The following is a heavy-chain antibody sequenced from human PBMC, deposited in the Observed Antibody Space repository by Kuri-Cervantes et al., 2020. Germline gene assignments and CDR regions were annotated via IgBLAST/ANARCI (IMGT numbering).Heavy chain of an antibody. CDR2: ISGSGSST. D-gene: IGHD4-17*01. CDR1: GFTVSSNY. Sequence: GESLKISCAASGFTVSSNYMSWVRQAPGKGLEWVSAISGSGSSTYYADSVKGRFTISRDNSKNTLYLQMNSLRAEDTAVYYCAKEGHTGGDYGDNAGSWGQGTLVTVSS. J-gene: IGHJ5*02. V-gene: IGHV3-23*01. CDR3: AKEGHTGGDYGDNAGS.